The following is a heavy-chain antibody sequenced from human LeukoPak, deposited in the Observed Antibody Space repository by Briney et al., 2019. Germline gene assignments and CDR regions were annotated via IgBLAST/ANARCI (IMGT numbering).Heavy chain of an antibody. CDR1: GGSISFYY. Sequence: SETLSLTCTVSGGSISFYYWSWIRQPPGKGLEWIGEINHSGSTNYNPSLKSRVTISVDTSKNQFSLKLSSVTAADTAVYYCARHRERSSGFLRGFRIENWFDPWGQGTLVTVSS. V-gene: IGHV4-34*01. CDR3: ARHRERSSGFLRGFRIENWFDP. J-gene: IGHJ5*02. CDR2: INHSGST. D-gene: IGHD6-19*01.